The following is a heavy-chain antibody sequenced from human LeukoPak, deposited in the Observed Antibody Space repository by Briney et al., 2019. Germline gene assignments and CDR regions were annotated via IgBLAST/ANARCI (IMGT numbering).Heavy chain of an antibody. CDR2: ISRSGSTK. CDR3: ARSKWDTSGWYYFDY. CDR1: GFTFSDYN. J-gene: IGHJ4*02. Sequence: SGGSLRLSCAASGFTFSDYNMRWIRQAPGKGLEWVSSISRSGSTKYYADSVKGRFTISRDNAKNSLYLQMNSLRAEDTAVYYCARSKWDTSGWYYFDYWGQGTLVTVSS. D-gene: IGHD6-19*01. V-gene: IGHV3-11*04.